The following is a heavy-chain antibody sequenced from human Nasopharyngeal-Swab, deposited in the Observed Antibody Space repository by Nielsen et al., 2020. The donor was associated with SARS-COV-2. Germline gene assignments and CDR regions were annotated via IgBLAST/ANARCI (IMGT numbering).Heavy chain of an antibody. D-gene: IGHD2-2*01. V-gene: IGHV4-34*01. CDR3: ARGISGVVPAPILGVGPYYHYYSMDV. CDR2: INHSGST. CDR1: GGSFSAYY. Sequence: GSLRLSCAVYGGSFSAYYWSWIRQPPGKGLEWLGEINHSGSTNYIPSLKSRVTISVDTSKNQFSLKLSSVTAADTAVYYCARGISGVVPAPILGVGPYYHYYSMDVWGKGTTVTVSS. J-gene: IGHJ6*03.